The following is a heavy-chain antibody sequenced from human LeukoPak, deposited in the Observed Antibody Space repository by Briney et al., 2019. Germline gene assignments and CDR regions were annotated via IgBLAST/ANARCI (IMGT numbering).Heavy chain of an antibody. J-gene: IGHJ3*02. CDR2: IYYSGST. CDR3: ARVPLTAVWGAFDI. D-gene: IGHD2-21*02. Sequence: SETPSLTCTVSGGSISSYYWSWIRQPPGKGLEWIGYIYYSGSTNYNPSLKSRVTISVDTSKNQFSLKLSSVTAADTAVYYCARVPLTAVWGAFDIWGQGTMVTVSS. V-gene: IGHV4-59*01. CDR1: GGSISSYY.